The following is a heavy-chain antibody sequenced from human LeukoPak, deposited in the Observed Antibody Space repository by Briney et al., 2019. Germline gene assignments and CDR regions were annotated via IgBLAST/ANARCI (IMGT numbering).Heavy chain of an antibody. V-gene: IGHV4-59*01. CDR2: IYYSGST. Sequence: SETLSLTCTVSAGSISSNYWSWIRQPPGKGLEWIGYIYYSGSTNYNPSLKSRVTISVDTSKNQFSLKLSSVTAADTAVYYCARLGYCSGGSCYSHYYYYYMDVWGKGTTVTVSS. J-gene: IGHJ6*03. CDR1: AGSISSNY. CDR3: ARLGYCSGGSCYSHYYYYYMDV. D-gene: IGHD2-15*01.